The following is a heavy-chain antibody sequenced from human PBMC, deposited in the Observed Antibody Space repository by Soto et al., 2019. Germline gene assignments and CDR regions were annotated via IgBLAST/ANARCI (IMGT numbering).Heavy chain of an antibody. CDR2: ISTYNDNT. D-gene: IGHD3-22*01. CDR3: ARDEGGYYDEGRNWFDP. J-gene: IGHJ5*02. Sequence: ASVKVSCKASGYTFTIYGINWVRQAPGQGLEWMGWISTYNDNTKYAQKLQGRVTMTTDTSTSTAYMELRSLRSDDTAVYYCARDEGGYYDEGRNWFDPWGQGTLVTVSS. V-gene: IGHV1-18*01. CDR1: GYTFTIYG.